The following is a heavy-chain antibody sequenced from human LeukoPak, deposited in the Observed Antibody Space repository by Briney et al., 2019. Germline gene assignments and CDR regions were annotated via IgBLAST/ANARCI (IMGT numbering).Heavy chain of an antibody. CDR3: AKPAISSRGWYYDY. D-gene: IGHD6-19*01. Sequence: EPGGSLRLSCAASGFTFSSYGMHWVRQAPGKGLEWVSAISGSGGSTYYADSVRGRFTISRDNSKNTLYLQMNSLRAEDTAVYYCAKPAISSRGWYYDYWGQGTLVTVSS. J-gene: IGHJ4*02. CDR2: ISGSGGST. V-gene: IGHV3-23*01. CDR1: GFTFSSYG.